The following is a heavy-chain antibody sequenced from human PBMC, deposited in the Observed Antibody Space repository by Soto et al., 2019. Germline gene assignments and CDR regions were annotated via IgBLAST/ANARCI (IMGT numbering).Heavy chain of an antibody. CDR1: GGTFSSYA. Sequence: SVKVSCKASGGTFSSYAISWVRQAPGQGLEWMGGIIPIFGTANYAQKFQGRVTITADESTSTAYMELSSLRSEDTAVYYCARDLALYSSSDVQSTVWGYYYYGMDVWGQGTTVTVSS. CDR3: ARDLALYSSSDVQSTVWGYYYYGMDV. D-gene: IGHD6-13*01. CDR2: IIPIFGTA. J-gene: IGHJ6*02. V-gene: IGHV1-69*13.